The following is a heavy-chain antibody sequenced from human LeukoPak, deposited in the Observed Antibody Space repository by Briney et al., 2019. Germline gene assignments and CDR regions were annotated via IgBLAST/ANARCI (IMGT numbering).Heavy chain of an antibody. V-gene: IGHV3-30*02. CDR2: IRFDGSQK. Sequence: PGGSLRLSCAPSGFTFSSFDMHWVRQRPDKGLEWVAFIRFDGSQKYYADSVRGRFTVSRYNYRNMLYLQLDSLRDDDTAVYYCARRLHDSGSYSADYWGQGTLVTVSS. CDR1: GFTFSSFD. J-gene: IGHJ4*02. D-gene: IGHD3-10*01. CDR3: ARRLHDSGSYSADY.